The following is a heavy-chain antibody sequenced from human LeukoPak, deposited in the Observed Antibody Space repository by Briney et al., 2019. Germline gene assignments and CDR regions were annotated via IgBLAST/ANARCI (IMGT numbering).Heavy chain of an antibody. J-gene: IGHJ1*01. CDR2: INSNSADT. CDR3: ARIGISARGTNFHQ. D-gene: IGHD6-13*01. CDR1: GYTFTSYA. Sequence: AASVTVSCNASGYTFTSYAMNWVRQAPGQGLEWMGWINSNSADTNYAQNFQGRVTMTRDTSISTAYMELSRLRSDDTALYYCARIGISARGTNFHQWGQGTLVTVSS. V-gene: IGHV1-2*02.